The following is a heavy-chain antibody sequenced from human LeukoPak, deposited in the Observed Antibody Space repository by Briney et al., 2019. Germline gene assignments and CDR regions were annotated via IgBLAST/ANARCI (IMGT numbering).Heavy chain of an antibody. Sequence: PSETLSLTCTVSGGSISSSSYYWGWIRQPPGKGLEWIGSIYYSGSTYYNPSLKSRVTISVDTSKNQFSLKLSSVTAADTAVYYCARLVLMVYATIDYWGQETLVTVSS. CDR3: ARLVLMVYATIDY. CDR1: GGSISSSSYY. D-gene: IGHD2-8*01. V-gene: IGHV4-39*01. CDR2: IYYSGST. J-gene: IGHJ4*02.